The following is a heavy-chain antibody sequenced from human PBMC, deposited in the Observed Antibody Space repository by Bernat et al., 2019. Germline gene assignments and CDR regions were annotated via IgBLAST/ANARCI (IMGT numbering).Heavy chain of an antibody. V-gene: IGHV1-69*01. CDR3: ASDSGVAATGEDWFDP. D-gene: IGHD2-15*01. CDR2: IIPIFGTA. J-gene: IGHJ5*02. CDR1: GGTFSSYA. Sequence: QVQLVQSGAEVKKPGSSVKVSCKASGGTFSSYAISWVRQAPGQGLEWMGGIIPIFGTANYAQKFQGKVQSTADESTSTAYMELSSLRSEDTAVYYCASDSGVAATGEDWFDPWGQGTLVTVSS.